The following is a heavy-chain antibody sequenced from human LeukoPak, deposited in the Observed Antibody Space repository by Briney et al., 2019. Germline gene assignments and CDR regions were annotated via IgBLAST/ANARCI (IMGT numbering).Heavy chain of an antibody. CDR2: ISAYNANT. Sequence: ASVKVSCKASGYTFTNYGISWVRQAPGQGLEWMGWISAYNANTEYAQKFQGRVTMTTDTSTSTVYMEVRSLRSDDTAVYYCARDGHRRYHYDSSGREDAFDIWGQGTMVTVSS. CDR3: ARDGHRRYHYDSSGREDAFDI. CDR1: GYTFTNYG. V-gene: IGHV1-18*01. J-gene: IGHJ3*02. D-gene: IGHD3-22*01.